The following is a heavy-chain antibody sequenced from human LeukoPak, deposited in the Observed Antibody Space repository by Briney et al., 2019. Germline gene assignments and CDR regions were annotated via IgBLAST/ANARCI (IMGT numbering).Heavy chain of an antibody. D-gene: IGHD4-17*01. CDR2: IYYSGNT. CDR1: DGSISSSTYY. J-gene: IGHJ4*02. Sequence: PSETLSLTCTVSDGSISSSTYYWGWIRQPPGKGLEWIGSIYYSGNTYYNPSLKSRVTISVDTSKNQFSLELNSVTAADTAVYYCARHATVTSFTFAHWGQGTLVTVSS. CDR3: ARHATVTSFTFAH. V-gene: IGHV4-39*01.